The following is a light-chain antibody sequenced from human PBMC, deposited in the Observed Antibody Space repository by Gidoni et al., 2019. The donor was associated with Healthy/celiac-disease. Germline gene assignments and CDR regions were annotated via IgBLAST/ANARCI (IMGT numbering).Light chain of an antibody. J-gene: IGKJ2*01. CDR1: QSISRY. Sequence: DIQITPSPSPPSSSVRDRLTITCRASQSISRYLKWYQQKPGKAPKLLIYASSSLQSGVPSRFSGSGSGTDFTLTISSLQPEDFATYYCQQSYSTPYTFGQXTKLEIK. V-gene: IGKV1-39*01. CDR2: ASS. CDR3: QQSYSTPYT.